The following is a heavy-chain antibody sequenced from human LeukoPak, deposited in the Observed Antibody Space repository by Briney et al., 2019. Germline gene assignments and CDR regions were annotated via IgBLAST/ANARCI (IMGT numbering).Heavy chain of an antibody. CDR2: IVVGSGNT. V-gene: IGHV1-58*01. D-gene: IGHD6-19*01. CDR3: AADRSSGWYGGYFDY. Sequence: ASVKVSCKASGFTFTSSAVQWVRQARGRRLEWIGWIVVGSGNTNYAQKFQERVTITRDMSTSTAYMELSSLRSEDTAVYYCAADRSSGWYGGYFDYWGQGTLVTVSS. J-gene: IGHJ4*02. CDR1: GFTFTSSA.